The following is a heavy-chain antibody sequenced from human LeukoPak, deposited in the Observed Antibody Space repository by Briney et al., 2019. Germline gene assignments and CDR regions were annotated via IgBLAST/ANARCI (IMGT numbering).Heavy chain of an antibody. Sequence: SETLSLTCTVSGGSISSYYGSWIRQPAGKGLEWIGRIYTSGSTNYNPSLKSRVTMSVDTSKNQFSLKLSSATAADTAVYYCAGIRTDIVVVPAAILAFDIWGQGTMVTVSS. CDR3: AGIRTDIVVVPAAILAFDI. CDR1: GGSISSYY. J-gene: IGHJ3*02. CDR2: IYTSGST. V-gene: IGHV4-4*07. D-gene: IGHD2-2*01.